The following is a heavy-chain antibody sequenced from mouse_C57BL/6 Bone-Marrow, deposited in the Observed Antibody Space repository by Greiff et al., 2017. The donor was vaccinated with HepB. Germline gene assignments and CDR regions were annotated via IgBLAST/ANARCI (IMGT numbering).Heavy chain of an antibody. J-gene: IGHJ1*03. V-gene: IGHV3-6*01. CDR2: ISYDGSN. CDR1: GYSITSGYY. Sequence: EVQLVESGPGLVKPSQSLSLTCSVTGYSITSGYYWNWIRQFPGNKLEWMGYISYDGSNNYNPSLKNRISITRDTSKNQFFLKLNSVTTEDTATYYCARDQVYYGSRYGYFDVWGTGTTVTVSS. D-gene: IGHD1-1*01. CDR3: ARDQVYYGSRYGYFDV.